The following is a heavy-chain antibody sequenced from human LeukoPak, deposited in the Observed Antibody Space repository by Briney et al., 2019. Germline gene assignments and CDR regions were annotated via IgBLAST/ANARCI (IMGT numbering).Heavy chain of an antibody. CDR2: IRSKAYGGTT. V-gene: IGHV3-49*04. CDR1: GFTFGDYA. D-gene: IGHD2-15*01. J-gene: IGHJ4*02. CDR3: TRERNLWVAAGPD. Sequence: GGPLRLSCTASGFTFGDYAMSWVRQAPGKGLEWVGFIRSKAYGGTTEYAASVKGRFTISRDDSKSIAYLQMNSLKTEDTAVYYCTRERNLWVAAGPDWGQGTLVTVSS.